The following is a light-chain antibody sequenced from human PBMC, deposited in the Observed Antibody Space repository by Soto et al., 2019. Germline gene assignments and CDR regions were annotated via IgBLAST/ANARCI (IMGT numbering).Light chain of an antibody. V-gene: IGKV1-39*01. CDR2: TTS. CDR1: QSISTY. J-gene: IGKJ4*01. CDR3: QQTNSFPLT. Sequence: DIQMTQSPSSLSAYVGDRVTITCRASQSISTYLNWYLQKPGKAPNLLIYTTSILESGVPSRFSGSGSGTDFTLTISSLQPEDFATYYCQQTNSFPLTFGGGTKVDI.